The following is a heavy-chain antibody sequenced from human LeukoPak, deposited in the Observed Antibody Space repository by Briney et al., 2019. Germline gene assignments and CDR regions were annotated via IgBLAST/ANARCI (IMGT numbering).Heavy chain of an antibody. J-gene: IGHJ4*02. CDR2: ISPSGGGT. Sequence: PGGTLRLSCAASGFTFSSYGMNWVRQAPGKGLEWISGISPSGGGTYYADFVKGRFTISRDNSKNTLYLQMNSLRAEDTAVYYCAKDRYSSSSYYFDYWGQGTLVTVSS. CDR3: AKDRYSSSSYYFDY. CDR1: GFTFSSYG. V-gene: IGHV3-23*01. D-gene: IGHD6-13*01.